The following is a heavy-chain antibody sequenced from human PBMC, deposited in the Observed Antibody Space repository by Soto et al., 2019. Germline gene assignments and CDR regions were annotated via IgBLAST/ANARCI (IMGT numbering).Heavy chain of an antibody. V-gene: IGHV3-7*01. CDR2: IKGDGTEE. D-gene: IGHD3-3*01. Sequence: GRSLRLFCGGSGLILSNDWMSWVRQAPGKGLKWVATIKGDGTEEKYVDSVRGRFTISRDNARNSMYLQMNSLRTEDLFVYYCATLSYSFWNGLFYFLNWSLGT. CDR1: GLILSNDW. CDR3: ATLSYSFWNGLFYFLN. J-gene: IGHJ4*02.